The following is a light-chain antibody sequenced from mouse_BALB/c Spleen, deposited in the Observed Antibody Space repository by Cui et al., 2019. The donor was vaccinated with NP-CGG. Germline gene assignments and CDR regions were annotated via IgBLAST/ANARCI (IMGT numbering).Light chain of an antibody. J-gene: IGLJ1*01. CDR3: ALWYSNHWV. CDR1: IGAVTTSNY. CDR2: GTN. Sequence: QAVVTQVSGLTTSPGETVTLTCRSSIGAVTTSNYANWVQEKPDHLFTGLIGGTNNRAPGVPARFSGSLIGDKAALAITGAQTEDEAIYFCALWYSNHWVFGGGTKLTVL. V-gene: IGLV1*01.